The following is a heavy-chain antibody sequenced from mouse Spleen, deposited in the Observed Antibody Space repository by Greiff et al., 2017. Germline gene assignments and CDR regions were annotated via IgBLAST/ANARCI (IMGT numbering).Heavy chain of an antibody. J-gene: IGHJ2*01. Sequence: QVHVKQSGAELVKPGASVKISCKASGYAFSSYWMNWVKQRPGKGLEWIGQIYPGDGDTNYNGKFKGKATLTADKSSSTAYMQLSSLTSEDSAVYFCARGGAVVDYFDYWGQGTTLTVSS. CDR3: ARGGAVVDYFDY. V-gene: IGHV1-80*01. CDR2: IYPGDGDT. CDR1: GYAFSSYW. D-gene: IGHD1-1*01.